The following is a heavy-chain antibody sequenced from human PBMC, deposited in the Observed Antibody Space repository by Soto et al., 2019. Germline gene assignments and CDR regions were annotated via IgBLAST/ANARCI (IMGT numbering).Heavy chain of an antibody. V-gene: IGHV3-23*01. Sequence: GGSLRLSCAASGFTFSSYAMSWVRQAPGKGLEWVSAISGSGGSTYYADSVKGRFTISRDNSKNTLYLQMNSLRAEDTAVYYCATAKAGLWFFDYWGQGTLVTISS. D-gene: IGHD6-13*01. CDR1: GFTFSSYA. CDR3: ATAKAGLWFFDY. CDR2: ISGSGGST. J-gene: IGHJ4*02.